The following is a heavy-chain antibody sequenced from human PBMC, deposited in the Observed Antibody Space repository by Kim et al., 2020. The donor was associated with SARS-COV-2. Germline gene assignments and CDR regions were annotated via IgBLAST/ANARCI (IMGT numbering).Heavy chain of an antibody. CDR2: INHSGST. CDR3: ATTRDPAAGNY. CDR1: GGSFSGYY. J-gene: IGHJ4*02. Sequence: SETLSLTCAVYGGSFSGYYWSWIRQPPGKGLEWIGEINHSGSTNYNPSLKSRVTISVDTSKNQFSLKLSSVTAADTAVYYCATTRDPAAGNYWGQGTLVTVSS. V-gene: IGHV4-34*01. D-gene: IGHD6-13*01.